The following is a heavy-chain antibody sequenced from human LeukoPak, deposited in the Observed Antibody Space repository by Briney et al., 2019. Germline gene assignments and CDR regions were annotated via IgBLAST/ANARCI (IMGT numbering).Heavy chain of an antibody. CDR2: IWYDGSNK. J-gene: IGHJ6*02. V-gene: IGHV3-33*01. Sequence: GGSLRLSCAASGFTFSSYGMHWVRQAPGKGLEWVAVIWYDGSNKYYADSVKGRFTISRDNSKNTLYLQMNSLRAEDTAVYYCARDAYDSSGYELYYYYYYGMDVWGQGTTVTVSS. CDR3: ARDAYDSSGYELYYYYYYGMDV. CDR1: GFTFSSYG. D-gene: IGHD3-22*01.